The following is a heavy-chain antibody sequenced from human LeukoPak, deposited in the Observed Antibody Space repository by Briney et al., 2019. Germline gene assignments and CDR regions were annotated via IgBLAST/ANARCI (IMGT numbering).Heavy chain of an antibody. V-gene: IGHV3-30*02. J-gene: IGHJ4*02. D-gene: IGHD1-26*01. Sequence: GGSLRLSCAASGFSFSSYDMHWVRRAPGKGLEWVAFIQYDGSNKYYADSVKGRFTISRDNSKNTLYLQMNSLRAEDTAVYYCAKDNSGSYSDYWGQGTLVTVSS. CDR3: AKDNSGSYSDY. CDR1: GFSFSSYD. CDR2: IQYDGSNK.